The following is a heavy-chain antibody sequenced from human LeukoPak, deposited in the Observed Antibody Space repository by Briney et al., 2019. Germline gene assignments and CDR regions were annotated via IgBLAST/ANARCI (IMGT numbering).Heavy chain of an antibody. Sequence: PSETLSLTCTVSGGSISSYYWGWIRQPPGKGPEWIGYIYHSGSTYYNPSLKSRVTISVDRSKNQFSLKLSSVTAADTAVYYCASWYSSSWDEDDAFDIWGQGTMVTVSS. CDR1: GGSISSYY. CDR3: ASWYSSSWDEDDAFDI. D-gene: IGHD6-13*01. J-gene: IGHJ3*02. V-gene: IGHV4-59*12. CDR2: IYHSGST.